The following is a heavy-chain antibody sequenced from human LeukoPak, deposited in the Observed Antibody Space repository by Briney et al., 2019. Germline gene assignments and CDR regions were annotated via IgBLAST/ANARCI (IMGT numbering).Heavy chain of an antibody. V-gene: IGHV3-23*01. CDR3: AKHGSYDSSGYYQMGLDY. J-gene: IGHJ4*02. D-gene: IGHD3-22*01. CDR1: GFTFTNFA. Sequence: GGSLRLSCAASGFTFTNFAMSWVRQAPGKGLEWVSGIVRSGDTTYYADSVKGRFTISRDNSKNTLYLQMNSLRAEDTAVYYCAKHGSYDSSGYYQMGLDYWGQGTLVTVSS. CDR2: IVRSGDTT.